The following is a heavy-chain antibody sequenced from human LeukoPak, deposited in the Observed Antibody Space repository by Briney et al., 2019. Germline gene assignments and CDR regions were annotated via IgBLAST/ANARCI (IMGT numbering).Heavy chain of an antibody. CDR3: ASAAYYDFWSGYYLFDY. J-gene: IGHJ4*02. CDR1: GGSISSSSYY. D-gene: IGHD3-3*01. V-gene: IGHV4-39*01. Sequence: SETLSLTCTVSGGSISSSSYYWGWIRQPPGKGLEWIGSIYYSGSTYYNPSLKSRVTISVDTSKNQFSLKLSSMTAADTAVYYCASAAYYDFWSGYYLFDYWGQGTLVTVSS. CDR2: IYYSGST.